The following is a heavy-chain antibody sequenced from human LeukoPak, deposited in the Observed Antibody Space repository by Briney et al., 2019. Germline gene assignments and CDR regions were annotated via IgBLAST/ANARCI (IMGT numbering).Heavy chain of an antibody. V-gene: IGHV1-3*03. Sequence: GASVKVSCKASGYTFTSYAMHWVRQAPGQKLEWMGWINAGNDNTKYSQEFQGRVTITRDTSASTAYMELSSLRSEDMAVYYCARGSSGSYYSIRFQHWGQGTLVTVSS. CDR2: INAGNDNT. D-gene: IGHD1-26*01. CDR1: GYTFTSYA. CDR3: ARGSSGSYYSIRFQH. J-gene: IGHJ1*01.